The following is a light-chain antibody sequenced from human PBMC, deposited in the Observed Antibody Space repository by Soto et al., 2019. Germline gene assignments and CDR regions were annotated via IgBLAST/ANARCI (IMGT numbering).Light chain of an antibody. J-gene: IGKJ1*01. CDR1: QSIGSA. Sequence: DIQMTQSPSTQSAPVGDRVTITFRASQSIGSALAWYQQNPGEATKLLIYKASSLKSGVPSRFSGRGSGTEFTLTISSLQPDDFATYHCQQYNNYWAFGQGTKVDIK. CDR2: KAS. V-gene: IGKV1-5*03. CDR3: QQYNNYWA.